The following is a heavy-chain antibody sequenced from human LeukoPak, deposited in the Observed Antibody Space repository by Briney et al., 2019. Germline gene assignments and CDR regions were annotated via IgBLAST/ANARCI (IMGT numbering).Heavy chain of an antibody. D-gene: IGHD3-10*01. Sequence: PSETLSLTCTVSGGSISSYYWSWIRQPAGKGLEWIGRIYTSGSTNYNPSLKSRVTMSVDTSKNQFSLQLNSVTPEDTAVYYCAREGLLWFGELSPYYYYYMDVWGKGTTVTISS. CDR1: GGSISSYY. CDR2: IYTSGST. J-gene: IGHJ6*03. CDR3: AREGLLWFGELSPYYYYYMDV. V-gene: IGHV4-4*07.